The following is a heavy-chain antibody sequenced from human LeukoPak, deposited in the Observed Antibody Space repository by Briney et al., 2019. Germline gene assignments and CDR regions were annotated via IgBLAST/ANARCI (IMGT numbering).Heavy chain of an antibody. CDR1: GFTFSSFA. CDR3: ARVTIFGVVNNIPSYYYGMDV. CDR2: IKQDGSEK. D-gene: IGHD3-3*01. Sequence: PGGSLRLSCVASGFTFSSFAMSWVRQAPGKGLEWVGNIKQDGSEKYYVDSVKGRFTISRDNAKNSLYLQMNSLRAEDTAVYYCARVTIFGVVNNIPSYYYGMDVWGQGTTVTVSS. V-gene: IGHV3-7*01. J-gene: IGHJ6*02.